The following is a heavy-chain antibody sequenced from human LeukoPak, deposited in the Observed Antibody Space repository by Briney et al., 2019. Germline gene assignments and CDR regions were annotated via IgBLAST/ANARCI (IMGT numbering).Heavy chain of an antibody. Sequence: SETLSLTCTVSGGSISSSNYYWGWIRQPPGKGLEWIGSIYYSASTFYNPSLKSRVTMSVDTSKNQFSLNLSSVTAADTAVYYCARLIIAAAGPGRWFDPWGQGTLVTVSS. D-gene: IGHD6-13*01. J-gene: IGHJ5*02. V-gene: IGHV4-39*01. CDR3: ARLIIAAAGPGRWFDP. CDR1: GGSISSSNYY. CDR2: IYYSAST.